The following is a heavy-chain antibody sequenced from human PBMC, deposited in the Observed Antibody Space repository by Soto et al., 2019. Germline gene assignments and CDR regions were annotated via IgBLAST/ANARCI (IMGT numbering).Heavy chain of an antibody. CDR1: GFTFSSYA. CDR3: AKVSSSWYAGFFDL. Sequence: SLRLSCAASGFTFSSYAMTWVRQAPGKGLEWVSGLSDSGGSIYYADSVKGRFTISRDNSMNTLYLQMNTLRAEDTAIYYCAKVSSSWYAGFFDLWGQGTLVTVSS. V-gene: IGHV3-23*01. J-gene: IGHJ4*02. CDR2: LSDSGGSI. D-gene: IGHD6-13*01.